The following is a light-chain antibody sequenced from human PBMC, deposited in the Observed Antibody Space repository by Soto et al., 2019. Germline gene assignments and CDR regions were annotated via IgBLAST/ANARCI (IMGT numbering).Light chain of an antibody. Sequence: EVVLTQSPATLSLSPGDRATLSCRASQSVFGYLAWYQHKPGQAPRLLIYDADKRAAGVPARFSGSGSETDFSLIISSLEPEDVAVYYCQQRSDSPPLTFGGGTKVEIK. CDR2: DAD. CDR3: QQRSDSPPLT. J-gene: IGKJ4*01. CDR1: QSVFGY. V-gene: IGKV3-11*01.